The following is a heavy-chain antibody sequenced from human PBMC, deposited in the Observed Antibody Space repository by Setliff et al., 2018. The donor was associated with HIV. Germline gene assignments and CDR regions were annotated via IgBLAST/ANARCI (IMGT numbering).Heavy chain of an antibody. D-gene: IGHD5-18*01. V-gene: IGHV4-39*01. CDR1: GGSISSSTYY. CDR3: ARRGYNYGYFDY. J-gene: IGHJ4*02. Sequence: TLSLTCTVSGGSISSSTYYWGWIRQPPGKGLEWIGSIYYSGNTYYNPSLKSRVTISVDTSKNQFSLKLSSVTAADTAVYYCARRGYNYGYFDYWGQGTLVTVSS. CDR2: IYYSGNT.